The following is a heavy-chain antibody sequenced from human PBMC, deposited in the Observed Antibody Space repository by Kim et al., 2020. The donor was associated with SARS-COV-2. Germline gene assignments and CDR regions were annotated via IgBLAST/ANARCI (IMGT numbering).Heavy chain of an antibody. CDR3: AKGGDVAVAPGGSYYFDY. Sequence: GGSLRLSCAASGFTFDDYAMHWVRQAPGKGLEWVSGISWNSGSIGYADSVKGRFTISRDNAKNSLYLQMNSLRAEDTALYYCAKGGDVAVAPGGSYYFDYWGQGTLVTVSS. J-gene: IGHJ4*02. D-gene: IGHD6-19*01. CDR2: ISWNSGSI. CDR1: GFTFDDYA. V-gene: IGHV3-9*01.